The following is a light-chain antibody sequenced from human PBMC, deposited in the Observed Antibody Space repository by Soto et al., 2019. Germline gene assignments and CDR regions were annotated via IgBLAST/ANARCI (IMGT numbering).Light chain of an antibody. V-gene: IGKV3-20*01. Sequence: EIVLTQSPGTLSLSPGERATLSCRASQTVRTNYLAWFQHKPGQAPRLLIYGASSRATGIPDRFSGSGSGTDFTLTINRLEPEDFAVYFCQLYGGSPPRGTFGPGTTVEI. CDR2: GAS. J-gene: IGKJ3*01. CDR3: QLYGGSPPRGT. CDR1: QTVRTNY.